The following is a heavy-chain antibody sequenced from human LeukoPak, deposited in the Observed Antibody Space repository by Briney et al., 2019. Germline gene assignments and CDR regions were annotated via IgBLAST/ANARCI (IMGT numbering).Heavy chain of an antibody. J-gene: IGHJ4*02. Sequence: SETLSLXCTVSGGSISSGDYYWSWIRQPPGKGLEWIGYIYYSGSTYYNPSLKSRVTISVDTSKNQFSLKLSSVTAADTAVYYCVAYDSSGTSFDYWGQGTLVTVSS. V-gene: IGHV4-30-4*08. CDR2: IYYSGST. CDR3: VAYDSSGTSFDY. D-gene: IGHD3-22*01. CDR1: GGSISSGDYY.